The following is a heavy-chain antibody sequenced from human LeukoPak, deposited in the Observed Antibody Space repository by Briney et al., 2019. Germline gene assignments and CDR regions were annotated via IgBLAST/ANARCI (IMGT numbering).Heavy chain of an antibody. CDR1: GGSFSGYY. CDR3: AREDTAMGQPFDP. V-gene: IGHV4-34*01. D-gene: IGHD5-18*01. Sequence: PSETLSLTCAVSGGSFSGYYWSWIRQPPGKGLEWIGEINHSGSTNYNPSLKSRVTISVDTSKNQFSLKLSSVTAADTAVYYCAREDTAMGQPFDPWGQGTLVTVSP. CDR2: INHSGST. J-gene: IGHJ5*02.